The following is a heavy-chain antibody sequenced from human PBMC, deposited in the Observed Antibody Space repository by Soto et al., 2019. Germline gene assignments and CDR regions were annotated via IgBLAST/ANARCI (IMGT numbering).Heavy chain of an antibody. CDR3: ARSSHKESWFDP. D-gene: IGHD6-13*01. Sequence: RSETLSLTCTVSGGSVSNFYWNLIRQPAGKRLEWIGRIYTSGSTNYNPSLRSRVTMPIDTSRNQFSLKLNSVTAADTAVYYCARSSHKESWFDPWGQGNLVTVSS. CDR2: IYTSGST. J-gene: IGHJ5*02. CDR1: GGSVSNFY. V-gene: IGHV4-4*07.